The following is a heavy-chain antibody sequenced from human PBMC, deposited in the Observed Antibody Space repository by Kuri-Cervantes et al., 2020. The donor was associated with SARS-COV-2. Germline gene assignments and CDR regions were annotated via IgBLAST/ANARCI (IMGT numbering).Heavy chain of an antibody. V-gene: IGHV1-24*01. J-gene: IGHJ4*02. Sequence: APVKVSCKVSGYTLTELSMHWVRQAPGKGLEWMGGFDPEDGETIYAQKFQGRVTMTEDTSTDTAYMELSSLRSDDTAVYYCARVELWPLLNPFFDYWGQGTLVTVSS. CDR3: ARVELWPLLNPFFDY. D-gene: IGHD5-18*01. CDR2: FDPEDGET. CDR1: GYTLTELS.